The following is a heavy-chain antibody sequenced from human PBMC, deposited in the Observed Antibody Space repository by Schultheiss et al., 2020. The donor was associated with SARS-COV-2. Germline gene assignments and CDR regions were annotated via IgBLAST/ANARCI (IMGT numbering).Heavy chain of an antibody. V-gene: IGHV3-23*01. D-gene: IGHD4-11*01. CDR3: ARKRRSNYVGWFDP. CDR1: GFTVSSNY. J-gene: IGHJ5*02. CDR2: ISGSGGST. Sequence: GGSLRLSCAASGFTVSSNYMSWVRQAPGKGLEWVSAISGSGGSTYYADSVKGRFTISRDNSKNTLYLQMNSLRAGDTSVYYCARKRRSNYVGWFDPWGQGTLVTVSS.